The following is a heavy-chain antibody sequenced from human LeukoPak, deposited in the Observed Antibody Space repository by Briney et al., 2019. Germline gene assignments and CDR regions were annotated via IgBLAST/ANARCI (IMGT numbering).Heavy chain of an antibody. Sequence: PSQTLSLTCAVSGASISNDDYYWNWIRQPPGKGLEWIGYIYYSGSATYNPSLKSRVTISVDTSKNQFSLKLSSVTAADTAVYFCARTRRFSDDYETAEHSQRWGQGTLVTVPS. V-gene: IGHV4-30-4*01. CDR2: IYYSGSA. J-gene: IGHJ1*01. CDR1: GASISNDDYY. CDR3: ARTRRFSDDYETAEHSQR. D-gene: IGHD4-17*01.